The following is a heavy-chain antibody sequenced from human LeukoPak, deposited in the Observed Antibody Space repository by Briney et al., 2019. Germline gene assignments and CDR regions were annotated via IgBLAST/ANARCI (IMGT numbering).Heavy chain of an antibody. CDR2: IFPSGGEI. D-gene: IGHD3-22*01. V-gene: IGHV3-23*01. CDR3: AVRWGTVVATFDI. Sequence: GGSLRLSCAASGFTFSTFAMIWVRQPPGKGLEWVSSIFPSGGEIHYADSVRGRFTISRDNSKNTLYLQMNSLRAEDTAVYYCAVRWGTVVATFDIWGQGTMITVSS. CDR1: GFTFSTFA. J-gene: IGHJ3*02.